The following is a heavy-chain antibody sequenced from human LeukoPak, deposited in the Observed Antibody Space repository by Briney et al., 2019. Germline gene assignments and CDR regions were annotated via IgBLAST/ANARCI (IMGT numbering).Heavy chain of an antibody. V-gene: IGHV3-64D*06. Sequence: GGSLRLSCSASGFTFSSYAMHWVRQASGKGLEYVSAISSNGGSTYYADSVKGRFTISRDNSKNTLYLQMSSLRAEDTAVYYCVKDPSDCSSTSCLYYFDYWGQGTLVTVSS. CDR1: GFTFSSYA. J-gene: IGHJ4*02. CDR3: VKDPSDCSSTSCLYYFDY. CDR2: ISSNGGST. D-gene: IGHD2-2*01.